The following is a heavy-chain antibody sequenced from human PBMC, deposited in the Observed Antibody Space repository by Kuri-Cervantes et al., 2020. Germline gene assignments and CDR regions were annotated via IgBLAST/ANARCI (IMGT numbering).Heavy chain of an antibody. V-gene: IGHV3-23*01. CDR3: AKGAGGSQRK. CDR1: GFTFSTYA. D-gene: IGHD1-26*01. CDR2: IANTGGST. Sequence: GESLKISCAGSGFTFSTYAMNWVRQAPGKGLEWVSAIANTGGSTYYADSVKGRFTISRDNSKNTLYLQMNSLRAEDTAAYYCAKGAGGSQRKWGQGTLVTVS. J-gene: IGHJ4*02.